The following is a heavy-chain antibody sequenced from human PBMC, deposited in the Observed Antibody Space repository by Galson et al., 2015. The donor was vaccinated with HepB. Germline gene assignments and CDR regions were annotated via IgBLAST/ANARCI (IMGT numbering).Heavy chain of an antibody. V-gene: IGHV1-69*06. CDR2: IVPFYGTR. D-gene: IGHD3-22*01. J-gene: IGHJ5*02. Sequence: QSGAEVKKPGESLKISCKASGGSFKRYAISWVRQAPGQGLEWMGGIVPFYGTRNYAQKFQGRVTFTADKSTSTAYMELSSLRSEDTAVYYCARDQHVNAYDSSGYYWFDPWGQGTLVTVSS. CDR3: ARDQHVNAYDSSGYYWFDP. CDR1: GGSFKRYA.